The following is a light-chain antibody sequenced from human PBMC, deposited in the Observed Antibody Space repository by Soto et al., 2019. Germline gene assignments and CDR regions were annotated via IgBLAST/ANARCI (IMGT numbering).Light chain of an antibody. CDR1: QGISDY. CDR3: QNYYTAPFT. Sequence: DIQMTQSPSSLSAFLGDRVTITCRASQGISDYLVWYQQKPGKVPKLLIYAASTLQSGVPPRFSGTGSGTDFTLTIISPQHEAVATYYCQNYYTAPFTFGPGTKVDIK. J-gene: IGKJ3*01. CDR2: AAS. V-gene: IGKV1-27*01.